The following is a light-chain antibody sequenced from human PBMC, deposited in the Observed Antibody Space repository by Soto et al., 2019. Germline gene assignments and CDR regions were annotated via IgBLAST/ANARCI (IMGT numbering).Light chain of an antibody. CDR1: QSVSGTY. CDR2: GAS. Sequence: EIVLTQSPGTLSLSPGERVTLSCRASQSVSGTYLASYQHKPGQAPRLLISGASSRATGIPDRFSGRGSGTDFTLTINRLEPEDFAVYYCQPYDSSQWTFGQGTRVEIK. J-gene: IGKJ1*01. V-gene: IGKV3-20*01. CDR3: QPYDSSQWT.